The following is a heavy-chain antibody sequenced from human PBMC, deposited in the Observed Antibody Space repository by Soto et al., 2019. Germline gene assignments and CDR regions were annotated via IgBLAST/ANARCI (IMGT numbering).Heavy chain of an antibody. J-gene: IGHJ4*02. Sequence: PWGSQRTSFSASKFTFRSRRMNCVSQAPGKGLVWVSHIGPDGSNTRDADSVQGRFTISRANARNTLYLQMNSLRDEDTAVYYHARDNNWSYDYWGQGNLVTVSS. D-gene: IGHD1-1*01. V-gene: IGHV3-74*01. CDR2: IGPDGSNT. CDR1: KFTFRSRR. CDR3: ARDNNWSYDY.